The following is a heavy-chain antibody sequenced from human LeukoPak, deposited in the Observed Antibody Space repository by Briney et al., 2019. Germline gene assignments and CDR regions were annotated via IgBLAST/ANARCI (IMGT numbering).Heavy chain of an antibody. Sequence: SETLSLTCTVSGGSISNTSYYWAWIRQPPGKGLEFIGNVYYSGRTYYNPSLKSRVTISVDTSKNQFSLNLSSVTAADTAVYYCARDNPSYEILTRFRSGWFDPWGQGTLVTVSS. D-gene: IGHD3-9*01. J-gene: IGHJ5*02. CDR2: VYYSGRT. V-gene: IGHV4-39*07. CDR1: GGSISNTSYY. CDR3: ARDNPSYEILTRFRSGWFDP.